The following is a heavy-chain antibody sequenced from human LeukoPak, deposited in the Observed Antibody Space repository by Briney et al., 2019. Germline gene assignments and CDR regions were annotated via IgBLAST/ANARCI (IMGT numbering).Heavy chain of an antibody. CDR2: IKQDGSEK. V-gene: IGHV3-7*03. J-gene: IGHJ4*02. D-gene: IGHD3-10*01. CDR1: GFTFSSYW. CDR3: ARDRAITMVRGVISY. Sequence: GGSLRLSCAASGFTFSSYWMSWVRQAPGKGLEWVANIKQDGSEKYYVDSVKGRFTISRDNAKNSLCLQMNSLRAEDTAVYYCARDRAITMVRGVISYWGQGTLVTVSS.